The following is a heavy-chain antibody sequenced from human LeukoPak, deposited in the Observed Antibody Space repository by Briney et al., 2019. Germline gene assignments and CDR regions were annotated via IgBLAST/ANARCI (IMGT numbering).Heavy chain of an antibody. Sequence: GGSLRLSCVASGFPFSSYWMTWVRQAPGKGLEWVAVISYDGSNKYYADSVKGRFTISRDNSKNTLYLQMNSLRAEDTAVYYCAKIPIVGPGGYWGQGTLVTVSS. CDR3: AKIPIVGPGGY. J-gene: IGHJ4*02. CDR2: ISYDGSNK. CDR1: GFPFSSYW. V-gene: IGHV3-30*18. D-gene: IGHD1-26*01.